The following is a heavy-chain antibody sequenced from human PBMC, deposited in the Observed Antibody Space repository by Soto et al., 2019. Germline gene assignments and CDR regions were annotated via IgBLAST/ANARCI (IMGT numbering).Heavy chain of an antibody. V-gene: IGHV1-18*01. CDR3: ARVVSSGWYRSSGDY. Sequence: ASVKVSCKASGYTFPSYGISWVRQAPGQGLEWMGWISAYNGNTNYAQKLQGRVTMTTDTSTSTAYMELRSLRSDDTAVYYCARVVSSGWYRSSGDYWGQGTLVTVSS. D-gene: IGHD6-19*01. CDR1: GYTFPSYG. CDR2: ISAYNGNT. J-gene: IGHJ4*02.